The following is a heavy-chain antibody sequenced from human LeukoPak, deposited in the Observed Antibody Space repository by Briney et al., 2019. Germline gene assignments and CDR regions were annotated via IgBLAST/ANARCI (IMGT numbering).Heavy chain of an antibody. CDR3: ARGSYFGDNYYKGTDL. Sequence: PSETLSLTCTVSGDSIRRAGYYWTWIRLRPGKGLEWIGYIHNNGNTYYNPSLGSRVTMSLDMSQNQFSLNLISLTADDTAVYFCARGSYFGDNYYKGTDLWGRGTLVIVSS. V-gene: IGHV4-31*03. J-gene: IGHJ5*02. D-gene: IGHD3-10*01. CDR2: IHNNGNT. CDR1: GDSIRRAGYY.